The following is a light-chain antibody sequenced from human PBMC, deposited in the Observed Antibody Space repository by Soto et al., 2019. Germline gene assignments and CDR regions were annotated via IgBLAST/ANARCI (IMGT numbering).Light chain of an antibody. CDR2: DND. J-gene: IGLJ1*01. Sequence: QSALTQPPSVSAAPGQRVTISCSGSSSNIGNNYVSWYQQLPGTAPKLLIYDNDKRPSGIPDRFSGSKSGTSATLGITGLQTGDEADYYCGTWDSSLSAYAFGNGTKVTVL. V-gene: IGLV1-51*01. CDR1: SSNIGNNY. CDR3: GTWDSSLSAYA.